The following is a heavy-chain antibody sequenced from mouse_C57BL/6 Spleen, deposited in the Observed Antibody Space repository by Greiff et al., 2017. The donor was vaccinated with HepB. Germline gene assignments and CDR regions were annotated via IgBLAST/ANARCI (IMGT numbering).Heavy chain of an antibody. Sequence: QVQLQQSGPGLVAPSQSLSITCTVSGFSLTSYGVHWVRQPPGKGLEWLVVIWSDGSTTYNSALKSRLSISKDNSKSQVFLKMNSLQTDDTAMYYCAREAGDGYPYAMDYWGQGTSVTVSS. CDR2: IWSDGST. V-gene: IGHV2-6*03. CDR3: AREAGDGYPYAMDY. CDR1: GFSLTSYG. D-gene: IGHD2-3*01. J-gene: IGHJ4*01.